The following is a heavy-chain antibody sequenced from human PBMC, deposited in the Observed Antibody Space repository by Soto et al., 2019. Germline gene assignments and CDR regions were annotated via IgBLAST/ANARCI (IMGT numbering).Heavy chain of an antibody. D-gene: IGHD1-1*01. V-gene: IGHV3-49*03. CDR3: TRLLSTGRDYYYMAV. J-gene: IGHJ6*03. Sequence: GGSLRLSCTASGFTFGDYAMSWFRQAPGKGLEWVGFIRSKAYGGTTEYAASVKGRFTISRDDSKSIAYLQMNSLKTEDTAVYYCTRLLSTGRDYYYMAVWGKGTTVTVSS. CDR2: IRSKAYGGTT. CDR1: GFTFGDYA.